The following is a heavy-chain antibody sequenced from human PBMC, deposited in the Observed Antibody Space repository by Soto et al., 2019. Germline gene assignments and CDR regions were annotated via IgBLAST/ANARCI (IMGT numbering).Heavy chain of an antibody. CDR3: AGGYCSSTSCYHPFDY. V-gene: IGHV4-39*01. Sequence: SETLSLTCTVSGGSISSSSYYWGWIHQPPGKGLEWIGSIYYSGSTYYNPSLKSRVTISVDTSKNQFSLKLSSVTAADTAVYYCAGGYCSSTSCYHPFDYWGQGTLVTVSS. J-gene: IGHJ4*02. CDR1: GGSISSSSYY. CDR2: IYYSGST. D-gene: IGHD2-2*01.